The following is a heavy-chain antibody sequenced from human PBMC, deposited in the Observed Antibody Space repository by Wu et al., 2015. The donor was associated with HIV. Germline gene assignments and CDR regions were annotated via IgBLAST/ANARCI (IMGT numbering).Heavy chain of an antibody. CDR1: GYTFTSYG. CDR2: INTFNGNR. J-gene: IGHJ1*01. Sequence: QVHLEQSGGEVKKPGASVKVSCKTSGYTFTSYGINWVRQAPGQGLEWMGWINTFNGNRHYAQNLQGRVTLTTDTSTSTAYMELRSLKSDDTAVYYCARGLGYRWSYYIGRKLPTRRGQGTLVHRLL. V-gene: IGHV1-18*01. D-gene: IGHD1-26*01. CDR3: ARGLGYRWSYYIGRKLPTR.